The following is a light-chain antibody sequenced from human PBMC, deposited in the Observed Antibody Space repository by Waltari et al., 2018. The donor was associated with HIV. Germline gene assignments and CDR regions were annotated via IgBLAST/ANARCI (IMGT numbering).Light chain of an antibody. J-gene: IGLJ2*01. Sequence: QSALTQPASVSGSPGQSITISCTGTRSDVESYNLVSWYQQHPGKAPKLIIYEVTKRPSGVPNRFSGSKSGNTASLTISGLQTEDEADYYCCSYAGSRSVVFGGGTMLTVL. V-gene: IGLV2-23*02. CDR3: CSYAGSRSVV. CDR2: EVT. CDR1: RSDVESYNL.